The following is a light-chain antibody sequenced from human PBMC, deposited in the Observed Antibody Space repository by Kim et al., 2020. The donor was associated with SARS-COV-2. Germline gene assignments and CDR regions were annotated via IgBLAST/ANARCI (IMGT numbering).Light chain of an antibody. CDR1: RSNLGAYYD. CDR3: QSYDSILSSVI. J-gene: IGLJ2*01. CDR2: KNN. Sequence: QSVLTQTSSVSGAPGQSVTIPCTGTRSNLGAYYDVNWYQQFPGTAPKLIIYKNNNRPPGVPDRFSGSKSDTSASLDITGLQVEDEADYYCQSYDSILSSVIFGGGTQLTVL. V-gene: IGLV1-40*01.